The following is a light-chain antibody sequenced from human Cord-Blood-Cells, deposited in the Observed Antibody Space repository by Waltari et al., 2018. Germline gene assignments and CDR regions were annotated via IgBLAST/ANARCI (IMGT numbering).Light chain of an antibody. J-gene: IGKJ4*01. CDR1: QSVLYSSNNKNY. V-gene: IGKV4-1*01. Sequence: DIVLTQSTHSLAVSLGERANINCKPSQSVLYSSNNKNYLAWYQQKPGQPPKLLIYWASTRESGVPDRFSGSGSGTDFTLTISSLQAEDVAVYYCQQYYSTPLTFGGGTKVEIK. CDR3: QQYYSTPLT. CDR2: WAS.